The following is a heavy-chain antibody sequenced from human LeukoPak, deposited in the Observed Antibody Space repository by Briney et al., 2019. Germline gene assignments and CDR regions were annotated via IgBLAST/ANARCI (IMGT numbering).Heavy chain of an antibody. J-gene: IGHJ6*03. CDR3: AKVGSGSYLDYYYYMDV. D-gene: IGHD3-10*01. Sequence: GGSLRLSCAASGFTFSSYGMHWVRQAPGKGLEWVAVISYDGSNRYYADSVKGRFTISRDNSKNTLYLQMNSLRAEGTAVYYCAKVGSGSYLDYYYYMDVWGKGTTVTVSS. CDR1: GFTFSSYG. V-gene: IGHV3-30*18. CDR2: ISYDGSNR.